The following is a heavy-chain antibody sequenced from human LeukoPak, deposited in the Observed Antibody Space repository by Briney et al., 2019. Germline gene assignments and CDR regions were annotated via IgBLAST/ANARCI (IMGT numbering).Heavy chain of an antibody. J-gene: IGHJ3*02. Sequence: GGSLRLSCAASGLTFSSYAMSWVRQAPGKGLEWVSSISSSSSYIYYADSVKGRFTISRDNAKNSLYLQMNSLRAEDTAVYYCARGRAVTGLDAFDIWGQGTMVTVSS. V-gene: IGHV3-21*01. CDR1: GLTFSSYA. CDR2: ISSSSSYI. D-gene: IGHD4-17*01. CDR3: ARGRAVTGLDAFDI.